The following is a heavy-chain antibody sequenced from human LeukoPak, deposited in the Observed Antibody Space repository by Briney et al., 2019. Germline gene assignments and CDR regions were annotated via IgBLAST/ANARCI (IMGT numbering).Heavy chain of an antibody. CDR3: AKDSADIVVIPAADFDY. CDR1: GLTFSSYG. V-gene: IGHV3-30*18. CDR2: ISYDGNNK. D-gene: IGHD2-2*01. J-gene: IGHJ4*02. Sequence: PGGSLRLSCAVSGLTFSSYGMHWVRQGPGKGLEWVAVISYDGNNKYYADSVKGRFTISRDNSKNTLYLQMNSLRAEDTAVYYCAKDSADIVVIPAADFDYWGPGNPGNVSS.